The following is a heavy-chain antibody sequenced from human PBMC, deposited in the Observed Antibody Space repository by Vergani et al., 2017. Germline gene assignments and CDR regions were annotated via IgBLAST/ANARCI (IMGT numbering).Heavy chain of an antibody. CDR2: IYPGDSAT. CDR3: ARRYCSGGSCYSGAFDI. Sequence: EVQLVQSGAEVKKPGESLKISCKGSGYSFTSYWIGWVRQMPGKGLEWMGIIYPGDSATRYSPSFQGQVTISADKSISTAYLQCSSLKASDTAMYYCARRYCSGGSCYSGAFDIWGQGTMVTVSS. D-gene: IGHD2-15*01. CDR1: GYSFTSYW. V-gene: IGHV5-51*01. J-gene: IGHJ3*02.